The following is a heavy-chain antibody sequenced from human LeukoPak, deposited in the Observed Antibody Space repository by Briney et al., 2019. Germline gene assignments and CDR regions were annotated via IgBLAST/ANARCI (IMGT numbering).Heavy chain of an antibody. CDR2: ISWNSGSI. CDR3: ASLGSVNYHDSSALFQY. V-gene: IGHV3-9*01. J-gene: IGHJ4*02. D-gene: IGHD3-22*01. CDR1: GFTFADYA. Sequence: GGSLRLSCAASGFTFADYAMHWVRQAPGKGLEWVSGISWNSGSIGYADSVKGRFSISRDNSKDMVFLQMTDMRAEDTAVYFCASLGSVNYHDSSALFQYWGQGTPVTVSS.